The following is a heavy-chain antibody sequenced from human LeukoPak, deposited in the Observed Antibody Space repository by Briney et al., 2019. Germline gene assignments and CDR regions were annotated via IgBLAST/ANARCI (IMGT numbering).Heavy chain of an antibody. V-gene: IGHV4-30-4*08. Sequence: PSETLSLTCTVSGGSISSGDYYWSWIRQPPGKGLGWIGYIYYSGSTYYNPSLKSRVTISVDTSKNQFSLKLSSVTAADTAVYYCARSLYSSSWYSLPFGYFDLWGRGTLVTVSS. CDR2: IYYSGST. CDR3: ARSLYSSSWYSLPFGYFDL. J-gene: IGHJ2*01. D-gene: IGHD6-13*01. CDR1: GGSISSGDYY.